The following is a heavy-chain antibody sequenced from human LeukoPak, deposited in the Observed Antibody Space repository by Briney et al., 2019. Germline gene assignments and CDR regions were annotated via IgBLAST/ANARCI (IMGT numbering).Heavy chain of an antibody. CDR1: GFTFSSYA. Sequence: PGGSLRLSCVASGFTFSSYAMSWVRQAPGKGLEWVSALSGSGSNTYYADSVKGRVTISRDNSKNTLYLQMNSLRAEDTAVYHCAKDKSGSYDYWGQGTLVTVSS. CDR2: LSGSGSNT. D-gene: IGHD1-26*01. CDR3: AKDKSGSYDY. V-gene: IGHV3-23*01. J-gene: IGHJ4*02.